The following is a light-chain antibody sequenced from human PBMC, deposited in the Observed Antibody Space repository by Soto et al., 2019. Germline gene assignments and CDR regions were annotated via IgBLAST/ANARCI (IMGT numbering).Light chain of an antibody. CDR3: QQRSHWPPT. J-gene: IGKJ4*01. Sequence: ETVLTQSPDTLSLSPGERATLSCRASQSVTYYLAWYQQKPGQAPRLLIYDASNRAPGIPARFSGSGSGTDFTLTISSLEPEDFAVYYCQQRSHWPPTFGGGTKVEIK. CDR1: QSVTYY. V-gene: IGKV3-11*01. CDR2: DAS.